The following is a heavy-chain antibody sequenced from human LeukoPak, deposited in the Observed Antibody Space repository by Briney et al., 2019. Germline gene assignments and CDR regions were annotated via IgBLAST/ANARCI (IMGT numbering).Heavy chain of an antibody. Sequence: ASVKVSCKASGYIFTNHAMHWVRQAPGHRLEWVGWLNAGNGNTGYSQKFQGRVTITRDTSATTAHMEVSSLRSEDTAVYYCARGVNSSAFLIDYWGQGTQVTVSS. D-gene: IGHD4-11*01. J-gene: IGHJ4*02. CDR1: GYIFTNHA. CDR2: LNAGNGNT. V-gene: IGHV1-3*01. CDR3: ARGVNSSAFLIDY.